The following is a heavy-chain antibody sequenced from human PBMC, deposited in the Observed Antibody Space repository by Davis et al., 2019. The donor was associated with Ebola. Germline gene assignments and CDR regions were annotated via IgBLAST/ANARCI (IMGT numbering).Heavy chain of an antibody. V-gene: IGHV3-30*04. D-gene: IGHD5-18*01. J-gene: IGHJ4*02. CDR2: ISYDGSNK. CDR1: RFTFSSYA. Sequence: PGGSLRLSCAASRFTFSSYAMHWVRQAPGKGLEWVAVISYDGSNKYYADSVKGRFTISRDNSKNTLYLQMNSLRAEDTAVYYCARRGYSYGYYYFDYWGQGTLVTVSS. CDR3: ARRGYSYGYYYFDY.